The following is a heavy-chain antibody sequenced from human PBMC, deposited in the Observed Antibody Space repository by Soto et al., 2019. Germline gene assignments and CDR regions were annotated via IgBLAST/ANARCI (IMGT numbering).Heavy chain of an antibody. CDR1: GGTFSSYA. Sequence: GASVKVSCKASGGTFSSYAISWVRQAPGQGLEWMGGIIPIFGTANYAQKFQGRVTITADESTSTAYMELSSLRSEDTAVYYFAREYYDFWSGEVQAYYYYGMDVWGRGTTVTVSS. CDR2: IIPIFGTA. V-gene: IGHV1-69*13. J-gene: IGHJ6*02. CDR3: AREYYDFWSGEVQAYYYYGMDV. D-gene: IGHD3-3*01.